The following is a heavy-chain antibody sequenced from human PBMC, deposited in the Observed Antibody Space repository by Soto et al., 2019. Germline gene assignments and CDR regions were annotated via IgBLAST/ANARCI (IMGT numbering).Heavy chain of an antibody. D-gene: IGHD3-3*01. CDR2: VYSSGGT. J-gene: IGHJ5*02. CDR1: GGSMSSYY. CDR3: ARGQRFSDWFDP. V-gene: IGHV4-4*07. Sequence: LSLTCTVSGGSMSSYYWTWIRQPAGKGLEWIGRVYSSGGTHYNPSLKSRVTISIDTSKNQFSLRLLSVTDADTAVYFCARGQRFSDWFDPWGQGTLVTVSS.